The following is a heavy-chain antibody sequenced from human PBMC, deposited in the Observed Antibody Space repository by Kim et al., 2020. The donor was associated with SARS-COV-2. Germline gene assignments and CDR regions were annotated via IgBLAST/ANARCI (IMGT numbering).Heavy chain of an antibody. V-gene: IGHV6-1*01. CDR3: ARQYASGRGYFAMDV. J-gene: IGHJ6*02. Sequence: VSVKSRITINPDTSKNQFSLQLSSVTPDDTAVYYCARQYASGRGYFAMDVWGQGTTVIVSS. D-gene: IGHD3-10*01.